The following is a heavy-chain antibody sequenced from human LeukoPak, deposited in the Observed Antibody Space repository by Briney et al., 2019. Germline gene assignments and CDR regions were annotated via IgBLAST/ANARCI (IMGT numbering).Heavy chain of an antibody. Sequence: SETLSLTCAVYGGSFSGYYWSWIRQPPGKGLEWIGEINHSGSTNYNPSLKSRVTMSVDVSKNQFSLKLNSVTAADTAVYYCTRVMTTVNVFDIWGQGTLVTVSS. CDR1: GGSFSGYY. CDR2: INHSGST. J-gene: IGHJ3*02. CDR3: TRVMTTVNVFDI. V-gene: IGHV4-34*01. D-gene: IGHD4-17*01.